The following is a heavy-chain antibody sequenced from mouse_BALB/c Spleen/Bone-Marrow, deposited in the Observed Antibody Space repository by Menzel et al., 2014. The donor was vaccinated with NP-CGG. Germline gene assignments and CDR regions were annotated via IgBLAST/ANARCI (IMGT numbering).Heavy chain of an antibody. CDR2: ISSGAIT. Sequence: DVKLVESGGGLVKPGGSLKLSCAASGFSFSYYAMSWVRQTPEKRLEWVAFISSGAITYYPDSVKGRFTISRDNARNILYLLMISLRSEDTAMYYCVMGDDDYDFDYWGQGTTLTVSS. D-gene: IGHD2-4*01. CDR1: GFSFSYYA. J-gene: IGHJ2*01. V-gene: IGHV5-6-5*01. CDR3: VMGDDDYDFDY.